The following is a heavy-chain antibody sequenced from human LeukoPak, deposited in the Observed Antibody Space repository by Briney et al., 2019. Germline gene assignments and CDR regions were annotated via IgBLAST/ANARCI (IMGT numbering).Heavy chain of an antibody. J-gene: IGHJ4*02. CDR1: GGSISSYY. Sequence: SETLSLTCTVSGGSISSYYWSWIRQPPGKGLDWIGYIYHSGSTNYNPSLKSRFTISLDTSKNRFSLKLSSVTAADTAVYYCARTYYYGSGRYFDYWGQGTLVTVSS. CDR3: ARTYYYGSGRYFDY. D-gene: IGHD3-10*01. V-gene: IGHV4-59*01. CDR2: IYHSGST.